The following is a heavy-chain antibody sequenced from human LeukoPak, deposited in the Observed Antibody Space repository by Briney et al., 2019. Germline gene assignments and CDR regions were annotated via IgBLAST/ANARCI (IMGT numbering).Heavy chain of an antibody. CDR1: GGTFSSYA. CDR3: AREGVAGTGLDY. V-gene: IGHV1-46*01. Sequence: ASVKVSCKASGGTFSSYAISWVRQAPGQGLEWMGIINPSGGTSYAQKLQGRITMTRDTSTVYMELSSLRSEDTAVYYCAREGVAGTGLDYWGQGTLVTVSS. D-gene: IGHD6-13*01. J-gene: IGHJ4*02. CDR2: INPSGGT.